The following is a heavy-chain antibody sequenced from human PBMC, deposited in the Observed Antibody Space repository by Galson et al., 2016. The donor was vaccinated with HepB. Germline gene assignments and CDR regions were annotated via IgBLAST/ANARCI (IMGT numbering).Heavy chain of an antibody. V-gene: IGHV1-3*01. J-gene: IGHJ4*02. D-gene: IGHD6-13*01. CDR3: ARAAYQLGFES. CDR2: INAGNGDT. Sequence: SVKVSCKASGYIFTHYVIHWVRQAPGQRLEWMGWINAGNGDTKYSQRFQDRVILTRDTSANIAYMELGSLRSEDTAVYYCARAAYQLGFESWGQGTLVTVSS. CDR1: GYIFTHYV.